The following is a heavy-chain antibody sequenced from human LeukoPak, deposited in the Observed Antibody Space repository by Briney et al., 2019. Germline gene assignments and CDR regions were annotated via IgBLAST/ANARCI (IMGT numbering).Heavy chain of an antibody. V-gene: IGHV3-21*01. Sequence: GGSLRLSCAASGFTFSSYSMNWVRQAPGKGLEWVSSISSSSSYIYYADSVKGRFTISRDNAKNSLYLQMNSLRAEDTAVYYCASDTDYYDSSAGAFDIWGQGTMVTVSS. CDR2: ISSSSSYI. J-gene: IGHJ3*02. D-gene: IGHD3-22*01. CDR1: GFTFSSYS. CDR3: ASDTDYYDSSAGAFDI.